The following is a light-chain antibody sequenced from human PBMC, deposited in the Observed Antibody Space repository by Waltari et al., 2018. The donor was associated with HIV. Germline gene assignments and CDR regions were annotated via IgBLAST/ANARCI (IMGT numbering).Light chain of an antibody. CDR1: SSNIGAGSD. CDR2: GNT. Sequence: QSVLTQPPSVSGAPGQRVTIPCPGSSSNIGAGSDVHWYQQLPGTAPKVLIYGNTNRPSGVPDRFSGSKSGTSASLAITGLQAEDEADYYCQSYDSSLSGFVVFGGGTKVTVL. CDR3: QSYDSSLSGFVV. V-gene: IGLV1-40*01. J-gene: IGLJ2*01.